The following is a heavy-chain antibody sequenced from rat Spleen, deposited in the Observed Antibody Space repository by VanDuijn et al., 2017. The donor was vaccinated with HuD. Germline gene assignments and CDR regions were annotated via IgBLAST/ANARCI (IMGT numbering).Heavy chain of an antibody. J-gene: IGHJ3*01. CDR1: GFSLTSYD. CDR3: TRSYGGYSQHWFAY. V-gene: IGHV2-1*01. D-gene: IGHD1-11*01. Sequence: QVQLKESGPDLVQPSQTLSLTCSISGFSLTSYDVHWVRQPPGKSLEWMGGIWGDGDTAYNSALKSRLSISRDTSKSQVFLKMNSLQTDDTAIYFCTRSYGGYSQHWFAYWGQGTLVTVSS. CDR2: IWGDGDT.